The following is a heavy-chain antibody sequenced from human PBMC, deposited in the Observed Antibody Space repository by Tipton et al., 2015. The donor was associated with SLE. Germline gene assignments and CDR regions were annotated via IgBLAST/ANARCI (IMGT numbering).Heavy chain of an antibody. CDR1: GFTFDQYA. CDR3: VASRTYTNSFPSRYPFDS. Sequence: RSLRLSCTASGFTFDQYAMHWVRQNLGMGLEWVAGISWNSGSADYAGSVKGRITISRDNAKKSVYLQMSSLRTEDTAFYYCVASRTYTNSFPSRYPFDSWGQGTLVTV. D-gene: IGHD3-16*01. CDR2: ISWNSGSA. V-gene: IGHV3-9*01. J-gene: IGHJ4*02.